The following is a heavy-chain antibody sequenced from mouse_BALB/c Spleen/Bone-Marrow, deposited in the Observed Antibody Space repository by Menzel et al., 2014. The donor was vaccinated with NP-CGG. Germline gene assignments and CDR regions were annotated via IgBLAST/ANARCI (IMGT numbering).Heavy chain of an antibody. CDR1: GYTFTSYV. CDR2: INPYNDGT. D-gene: IGHD2-14*01. Sequence: EVQLQQSGPELVKPGASVKMSCKASGYTFTSYVMHWVKQKPGQGLEWIGYINPYNDGTKYNEKFKGKATLTSDKSSSTAYMELSSLTSEDSAVYYCARGGRYDRESRAMDYWGQGTSVTGSS. CDR3: ARGGRYDRESRAMDY. V-gene: IGHV1-14*01. J-gene: IGHJ4*01.